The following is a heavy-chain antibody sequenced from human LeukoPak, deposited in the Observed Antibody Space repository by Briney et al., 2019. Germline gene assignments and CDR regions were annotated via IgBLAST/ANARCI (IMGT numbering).Heavy chain of an antibody. J-gene: IGHJ3*02. CDR1: GFTFSSYS. V-gene: IGHV3-48*01. Sequence: GGSLRLSCAASGFTFSSYSMNWVRQAPGKGLEWVSYISGSSSTIYYADSVKGRFTISRDNAKNSLYLQMNSLRAEDTAVYYCASFAASSSSVRRNAFDIWGQGTMVTVSS. D-gene: IGHD6-6*01. CDR3: ASFAASSSSVRRNAFDI. CDR2: ISGSSSTI.